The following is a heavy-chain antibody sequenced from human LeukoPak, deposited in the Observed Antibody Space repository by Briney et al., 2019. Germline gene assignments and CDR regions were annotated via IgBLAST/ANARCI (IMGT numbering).Heavy chain of an antibody. Sequence: PSQTLSLTCTVSGGSISSGGYYWRWIRQHPGTGLEWIGYIYYSGSTYYNPSLKSRVTISVDTSKNQFSLKLSSVTAADTAVYYCARSPAGGLTDYWGQGTLVTVSS. CDR3: ARSPAGGLTDY. CDR1: GGSISSGGYY. CDR2: IYYSGST. J-gene: IGHJ4*02. D-gene: IGHD2-8*02. V-gene: IGHV4-31*03.